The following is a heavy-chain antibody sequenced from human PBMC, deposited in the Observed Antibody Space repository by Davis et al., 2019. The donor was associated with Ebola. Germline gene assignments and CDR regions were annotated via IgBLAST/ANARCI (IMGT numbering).Heavy chain of an antibody. Sequence: MPSETLSLTCTVSGGSISSGDYYWSWIRQPPGKGLEWIGYIYYSGSTDYNPSLKSRVTISVDTSKNQFSLKLSSVTAADTAVYYCARSGYTGYDPRINFDYWGQGTLVTVSS. V-gene: IGHV4-61*08. CDR2: IYYSGST. CDR3: ARSGYTGYDPRINFDY. CDR1: GGSISSGDYY. J-gene: IGHJ4*02. D-gene: IGHD5-12*01.